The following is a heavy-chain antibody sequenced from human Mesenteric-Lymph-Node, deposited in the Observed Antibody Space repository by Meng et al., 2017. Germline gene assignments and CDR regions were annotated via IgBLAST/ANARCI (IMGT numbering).Heavy chain of an antibody. CDR2: IYSGGKT. V-gene: IGHV3-66*02. D-gene: IGHD2-8*01. CDR3: ARSPRGMD. CDR1: GFTVSSNY. Sequence: GESLKISCAASGFTVSSNYMSWVRQAPGRGLEWVSVIYSGGKTSYAESVKGRFTISRDNSKNTLYLQMKRLGTEDTAVYYCARSPRGMDWGQGTLVTVSS. J-gene: IGHJ4*02.